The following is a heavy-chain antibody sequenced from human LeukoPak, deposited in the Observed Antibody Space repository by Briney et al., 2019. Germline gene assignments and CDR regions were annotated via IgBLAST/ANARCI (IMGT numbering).Heavy chain of an antibody. CDR2: INPSGGST. CDR3: ARSTGNPAAGHYGMDV. D-gene: IGHD6-13*01. Sequence: ASVKVSCKASGYTFTSYYMHWVRQAPGQGLEWMGIINPSGGSTSYAQKFQGRVTMTRDTSTSTVYMELSSLRSEDTAVYYCARSTGNPAAGHYGMDVWGQGTTVTVSS. V-gene: IGHV1-46*01. CDR1: GYTFTSYY. J-gene: IGHJ6*02.